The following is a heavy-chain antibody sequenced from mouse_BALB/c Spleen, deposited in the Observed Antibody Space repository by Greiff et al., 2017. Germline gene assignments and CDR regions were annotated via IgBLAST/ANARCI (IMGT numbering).Heavy chain of an antibody. CDR1: GFSLTSYG. Sequence: QVHVKQSGPGLVQPSQSLSITCTVSGFSLTSYGVHWVRQSPGKGLEWLGVIWSGGSTDYNAAFISRLSISKDNSKSQVFFKMNSLQANDTAIYYCARNEWLLRGNAMDYWGQGTSVTVSS. J-gene: IGHJ4*01. V-gene: IGHV2-2*02. CDR3: ARNEWLLRGNAMDY. CDR2: IWSGGST. D-gene: IGHD2-3*01.